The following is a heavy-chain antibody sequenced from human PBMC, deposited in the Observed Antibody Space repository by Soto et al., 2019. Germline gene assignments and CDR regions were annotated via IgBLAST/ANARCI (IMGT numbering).Heavy chain of an antibody. CDR3: ARGRCNSTSCYRTSAAYYYYGVDV. J-gene: IGHJ6*02. D-gene: IGHD2-2*02. CDR1: GGTFSSYA. Sequence: SVKVSCKASGGTFSSYAISWVRQAPGQGLEWMGGIIPIFGTANYAQKFQGRVTITADESTSTAYMELSSLRSEDTAVYYCARGRCNSTSCYRTSAAYYYYGVDVWGQGTTVTVSS. V-gene: IGHV1-69*13. CDR2: IIPIFGTA.